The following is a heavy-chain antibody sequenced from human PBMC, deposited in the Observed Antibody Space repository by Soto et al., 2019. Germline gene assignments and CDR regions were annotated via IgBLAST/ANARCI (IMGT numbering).Heavy chain of an antibody. D-gene: IGHD6-19*01. CDR1: GYTFTSYA. J-gene: IGHJ4*02. CDR2: INAGNGNT. CDR3: ARDREVAGTEDFDY. Sequence: QVQLVQSGAEVKKPGASVKVSCKASGYTFTSYAMHWVRQAPGQRLEWMGWINAGNGNTKYSQKFQGRVTITRDTSASTAYMELSSLRPEETAVYYCARDREVAGTEDFDYWGPGNLVTVSS. V-gene: IGHV1-3*01.